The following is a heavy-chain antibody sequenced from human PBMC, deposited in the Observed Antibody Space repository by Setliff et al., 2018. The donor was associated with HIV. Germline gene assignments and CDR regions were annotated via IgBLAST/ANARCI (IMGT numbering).Heavy chain of an antibody. CDR1: GYTFTGHY. CDR2: VNPNSGDA. D-gene: IGHD3-10*01. CDR3: ARNFGLSPSGKYCYYYGMDI. Sequence: GASVKVSCKASGYTFTGHYLHWVRQAPGQGLEWLGWVNPNSGDAIYAQNFQGRVTMTRDTSINAAYMELRGLRSDDTAVYYCARNFGLSPSGKYCYYYGMDIWGQGTTVAVSS. V-gene: IGHV1-2*02. J-gene: IGHJ6*02.